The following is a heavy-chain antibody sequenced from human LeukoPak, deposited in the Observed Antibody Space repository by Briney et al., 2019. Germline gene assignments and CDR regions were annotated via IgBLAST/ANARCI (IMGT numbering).Heavy chain of an antibody. D-gene: IGHD2-2*01. Sequence: ASVKVSCKTSGYTFTSYGITWVRQAPGQGLEWMGWISAYNGDTSYARNLQVRVTMTTDTSTCTAYMELRSLRSDDTGVYYCARDKYCTSTSCSIDPGSIAEYFQHWGQGTLVTVSS. V-gene: IGHV1-18*01. CDR2: ISAYNGDT. J-gene: IGHJ1*01. CDR3: ARDKYCTSTSCSIDPGSIAEYFQH. CDR1: GYTFTSYG.